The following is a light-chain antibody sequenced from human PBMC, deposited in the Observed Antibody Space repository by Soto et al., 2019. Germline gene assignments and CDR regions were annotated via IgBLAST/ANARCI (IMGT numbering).Light chain of an antibody. CDR1: SSDVGGYNY. V-gene: IGLV2-14*01. J-gene: IGLJ1*01. CDR2: EVS. Sequence: QSVLTQPRSVSGSPGQSVTISCTGTSSDVGGYNYVSWYQQHPGKAPKLMIYEVSNRPSGVSNRFSGSKSDNTASLTISGLQAEDEADYYCSSYTSSSTFFGTGTKLTVL. CDR3: SSYTSSSTF.